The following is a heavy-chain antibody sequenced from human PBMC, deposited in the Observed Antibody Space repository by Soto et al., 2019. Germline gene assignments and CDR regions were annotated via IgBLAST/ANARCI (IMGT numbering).Heavy chain of an antibody. CDR2: IYPGDSDT. V-gene: IGHV5-51*01. J-gene: IGHJ4*02. D-gene: IGHD3-22*01. CDR3: ARRGVTHYDSSGYLFDY. Sequence: LKISCKGSGYSFTSYWIGWVRQMPGKGLEWMGIIYPGDSDTRYSPSFQGQVTISADKSISTAYLQWSSLKASDTAMYYCARRGVTHYDSSGYLFDYWGQGTLVTVSS. CDR1: GYSFTSYW.